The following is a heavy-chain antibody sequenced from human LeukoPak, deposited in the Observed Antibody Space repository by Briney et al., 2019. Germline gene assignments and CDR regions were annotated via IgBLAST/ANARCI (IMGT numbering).Heavy chain of an antibody. V-gene: IGHV4-34*01. D-gene: IGHD2-2*01. J-gene: IGHJ6*02. CDR2: INHSGST. CDR1: GGSFSGYY. Sequence: SETLSLTCAVYGGSFSGYYWSWIRQPPGKGLEWIGEINHSGSTNYNPSLKSRVTMSVDTSKNQFSLKLSSVTAADTAVYYCARGQGPYCSSTSCYLGLRSYYYYGMDVWGQGTTVTVSS. CDR3: ARGQGPYCSSTSCYLGLRSYYYYGMDV.